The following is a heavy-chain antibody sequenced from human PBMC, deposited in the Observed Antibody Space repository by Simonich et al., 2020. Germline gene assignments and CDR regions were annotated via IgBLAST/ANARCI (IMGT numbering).Heavy chain of an antibody. CDR3: ARQEYSSSSFDY. J-gene: IGHJ4*02. CDR2: IYYSGST. CDR1: GGSISSYY. D-gene: IGHD6-6*01. V-gene: IGHV4-59*08. Sequence: QVQLQESGPGLVKPSETLSLTCTVSGGSISSYYWSWIRQPPGKGLEWIGYIYYSGSTNYNPPLKSRVTISVDTSKNQFSLKLSSVTAADTAVYYCARQEYSSSSFDYWGQGTLVTVSS.